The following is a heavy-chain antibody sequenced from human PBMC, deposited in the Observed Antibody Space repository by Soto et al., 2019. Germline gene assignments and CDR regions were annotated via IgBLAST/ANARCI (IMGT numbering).Heavy chain of an antibody. Sequence: SVKVSCKASGGTFSSNVINWVRQAPGQGLEWMGGIIPIFGTSNYAQKLQGRITITADESATTAYMELSSLRSEDTAMYYCARERRMYCSGGSCRYYYYGMDVWGQGTTVTVSS. CDR2: IIPIFGTS. V-gene: IGHV1-69*13. J-gene: IGHJ6*02. CDR3: ARERRMYCSGGSCRYYYYGMDV. CDR1: GGTFSSNV. D-gene: IGHD2-15*01.